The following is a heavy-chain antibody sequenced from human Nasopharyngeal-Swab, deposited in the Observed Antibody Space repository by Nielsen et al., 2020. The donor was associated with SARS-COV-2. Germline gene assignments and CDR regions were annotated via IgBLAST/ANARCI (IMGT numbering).Heavy chain of an antibody. CDR1: GYTFTSYY. Sequence: VKVSCKASGYTFTSYYMHWVRQAPGQGLEWMGIINPSGGSTSYAQKFQGRVTMTRDTSTSTVYMELSSLRSEDTAVYYCARLLAAAGLYYYYGMDVWGQGTTVTVSS. V-gene: IGHV1-46*01. CDR3: ARLLAAAGLYYYYGMDV. CDR2: INPSGGST. J-gene: IGHJ6*02. D-gene: IGHD6-13*01.